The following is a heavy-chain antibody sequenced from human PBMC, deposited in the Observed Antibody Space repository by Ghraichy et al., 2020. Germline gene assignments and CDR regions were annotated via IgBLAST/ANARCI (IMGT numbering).Heavy chain of an antibody. CDR2: FDPEDGET. CDR3: ATDDRTRYCSSTSCYSGLYYYYYMDV. J-gene: IGHJ6*03. V-gene: IGHV1-24*01. Sequence: ASVKVSCKVSGYTLTELSMHWVRQAPGKGLEWMGGFDPEDGETIYAKKFQGRVTMTEDTSTDPAYMELSSLRSEDTAVYYCATDDRTRYCSSTSCYSGLYYYYYMDVWGKGTTVTVSS. D-gene: IGHD2-2*01. CDR1: GYTLTELS.